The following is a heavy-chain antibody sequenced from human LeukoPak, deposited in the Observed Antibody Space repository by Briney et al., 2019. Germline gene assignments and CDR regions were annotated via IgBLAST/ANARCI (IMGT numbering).Heavy chain of an antibody. Sequence: SQTLSLTCDISGDSVSSNRAAWNWIRQSPSRGLEWLGRTYYRSKWYNDYAVSVKSRITFNPDTSRNHFSLQLNSVTPEDTAVYYCERDGPAPQSPYYFAYWGQGTLVTVSS. CDR1: GDSVSSNRAA. J-gene: IGHJ4*02. V-gene: IGHV6-1*01. CDR2: TYYRSKWYN. CDR3: ERDGPAPQSPYYFAY.